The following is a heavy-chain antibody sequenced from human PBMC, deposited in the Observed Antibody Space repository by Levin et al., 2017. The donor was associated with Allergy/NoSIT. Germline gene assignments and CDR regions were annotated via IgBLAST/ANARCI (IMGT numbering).Heavy chain of an antibody. CDR2: IYYSGNT. CDR3: ARGATTWYRSHFDY. Sequence: SETLSLTCTVSGDSVSSYYWSWIRQPPGKGLEWIGYIYYSGNTNYNPSLNSRFTISVDMSRNQFSLKVTSLTAADTAVYFCARGATTWYRSHFDYWGQGARVVVSP. V-gene: IGHV4-59*08. J-gene: IGHJ4*02. CDR1: GDSVSSYY. D-gene: IGHD1-1*01.